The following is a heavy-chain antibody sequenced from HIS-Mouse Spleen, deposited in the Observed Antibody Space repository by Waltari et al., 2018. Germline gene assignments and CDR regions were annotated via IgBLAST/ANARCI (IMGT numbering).Heavy chain of an antibody. D-gene: IGHD6-13*01. CDR1: GGSISSSSYY. J-gene: IGHJ2*01. Sequence: QLQLQESGPGLVKPSETLSLTCTVSGGSISSSSYYWGWIRQPQGKGLEWIGSSYYSGSTDCNPSLKSGVTISVDTSKNQFSLKLSSVTAADTAVYYCAREVPYSSSWYDWYFDLWGRGTLVTVSS. V-gene: IGHV4-39*07. CDR3: AREVPYSSSWYDWYFDL. CDR2: SYYSGST.